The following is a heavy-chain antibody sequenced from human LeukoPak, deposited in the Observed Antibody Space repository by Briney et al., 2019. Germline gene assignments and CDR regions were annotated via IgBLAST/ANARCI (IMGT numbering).Heavy chain of an antibody. CDR3: ARAGDPGYYYDSSGYLFRGDAFDI. CDR1: GFTFSIYG. CDR2: ISSDGSTE. V-gene: IGHV3-30*03. D-gene: IGHD3-22*01. Sequence: PGGSLRLSCAASGFTFSIYGMHWVRQTPGKGLEWVAVISSDGSTEHYADSVKGRFTISRDNAKNSLYLQMNSLRAEDTAVYYCARAGDPGYYYDSSGYLFRGDAFDIWGQGTMVTVSS. J-gene: IGHJ3*02.